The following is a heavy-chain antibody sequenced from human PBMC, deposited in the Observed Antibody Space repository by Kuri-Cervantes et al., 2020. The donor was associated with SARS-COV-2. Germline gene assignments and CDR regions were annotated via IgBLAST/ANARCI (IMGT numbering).Heavy chain of an antibody. V-gene: IGHV4-4*01. Sequence: GSLRLSCAVSGDSFSSSTWWSWVHQPPGKGLQWIGEIYHSGSTNYNPSLKSRVTISIDKSKNQFSLKLTSVTAADTAVYFCARDWHGMISFGGAIDPNRYYDYGMDVWGQGTTVTVSS. CDR1: GDSFSSSTW. CDR3: ARDWHGMISFGGAIDPNRYYDYGMDV. D-gene: IGHD3-16*02. CDR2: IYHSGST. J-gene: IGHJ6*02.